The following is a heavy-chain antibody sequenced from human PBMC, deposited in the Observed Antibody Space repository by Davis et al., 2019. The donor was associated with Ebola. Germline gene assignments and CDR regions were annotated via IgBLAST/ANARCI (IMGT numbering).Heavy chain of an antibody. CDR2: INHSGST. CDR1: GGSVSSGSYY. CDR3: ARAFVPFSNPTHYGMDV. V-gene: IGHV4-61*01. D-gene: IGHD4-11*01. J-gene: IGHJ6*02. Sequence: PSETLSLTCTVSGGSVSSGSYYWSWIRQPPGKGLEWIGEINHSGSTNYNPSLKSRVTISVDTSKNQFSLKLSSVTAADTAVYYCARAFVPFSNPTHYGMDVWGQGTTVTVSS.